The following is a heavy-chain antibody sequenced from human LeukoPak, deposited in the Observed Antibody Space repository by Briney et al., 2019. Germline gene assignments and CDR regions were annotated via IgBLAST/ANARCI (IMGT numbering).Heavy chain of an antibody. V-gene: IGHV3-23*01. CDR1: GFTFSSYA. D-gene: IGHD6-6*01. J-gene: IGHJ4*02. Sequence: GSLRLSCAASGFTFSSYAMSWVRQAPGKGLEWVSAISGSGGSTYYADSVKGRLTISRDNSKNTLYLQMNSLRAEDTAVYYCAKDKYSSSSPFEYWGQGTLVTVSS. CDR3: AKDKYSSSSPFEY. CDR2: ISGSGGST.